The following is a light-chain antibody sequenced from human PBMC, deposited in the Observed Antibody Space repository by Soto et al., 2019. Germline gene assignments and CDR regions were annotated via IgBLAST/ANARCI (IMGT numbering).Light chain of an antibody. J-gene: IGKJ1*01. CDR2: GAS. CDR3: QQYNNWPRT. Sequence: EIVMTQSPATLSVSPGERATLSCRASQSVSSNLAWYQQKPGQAPRLLIYGASTRATGIPARFSGSGSGTELTLTVTSLQSEDFAVYYCQQYNNWPRTFGQGTQVEI. CDR1: QSVSSN. V-gene: IGKV3-15*01.